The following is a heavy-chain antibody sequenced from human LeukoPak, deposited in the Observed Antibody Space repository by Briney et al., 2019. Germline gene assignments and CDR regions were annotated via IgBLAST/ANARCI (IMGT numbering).Heavy chain of an antibody. V-gene: IGHV4-59*01. CDR3: ARVLKFYYSSGSYSYYFDY. J-gene: IGHJ4*02. D-gene: IGHD3-10*01. CDR1: GGSISSYY. Sequence: KPSETLSLTCTVSGGSISSYYWSWIRQPPGKGLEWIGYIYYSGCTNYNPSLKSRVTTSIDTSRNQFSLKLSSVTAADTAVYYCARVLKFYYSSGSYSYYFDYWGRGTLVTVSS. CDR2: IYYSGCT.